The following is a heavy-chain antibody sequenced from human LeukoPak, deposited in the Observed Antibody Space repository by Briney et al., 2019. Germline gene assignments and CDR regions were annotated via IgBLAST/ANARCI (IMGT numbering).Heavy chain of an antibody. CDR3: ATKVPGTSHFSY. J-gene: IGHJ4*02. V-gene: IGHV3-48*03. CDR1: GFTVNSNC. CDR2: ISPSGSPI. D-gene: IGHD6-19*01. Sequence: GGSLRLSCAASGFTVNSNCMTWVRQAPGKGLEWVSYISPSGSPIYTDSVKGRFTISRDNAKDSLYLQMNSLRAEDTAVYYCATKVPGTSHFSYWGQGTLVTVSS.